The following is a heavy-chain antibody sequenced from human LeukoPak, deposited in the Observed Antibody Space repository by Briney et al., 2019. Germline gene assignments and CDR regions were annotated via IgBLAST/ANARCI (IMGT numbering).Heavy chain of an antibody. V-gene: IGHV1-46*01. D-gene: IGHD3-10*01. J-gene: IGHJ6*02. CDR2: INHSGGST. CDR1: GYTFTSYL. Sequence: ASVKVSCKASGYTFTSYLMHWVRQAPGQGLEWMGIINHSGGSTSYAQKFQGRVTLTRDTSTSPVYMQLKRLRSEDTAVYYCASGYKEIGGVWLGEYYYYRMDVWGQGTTVTVPS. CDR3: ASGYKEIGGVWLGEYYYYRMDV.